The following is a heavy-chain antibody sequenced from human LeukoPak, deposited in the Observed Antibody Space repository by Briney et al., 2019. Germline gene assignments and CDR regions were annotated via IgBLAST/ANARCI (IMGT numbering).Heavy chain of an antibody. Sequence: SETLSLTCTVSGGSISSSTFYWGWIRQPPGKGLEWIGSIYYSGSTYYNPSLKSRVSISEDTSKNQFSLKLTSVTAADTAVYYCARGPRWLQDYFNYWGQGTLVTVSS. CDR3: ARGPRWLQDYFNY. CDR2: IYYSGST. CDR1: GGSISSSTFY. V-gene: IGHV4-39*07. J-gene: IGHJ4*02. D-gene: IGHD5-24*01.